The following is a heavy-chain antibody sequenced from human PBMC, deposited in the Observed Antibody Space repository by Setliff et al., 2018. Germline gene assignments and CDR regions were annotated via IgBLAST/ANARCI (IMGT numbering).Heavy chain of an antibody. Sequence: SETLSLTCNVSGDFISSGGYTWNWIRQNTEMGLEWIVYIFYNGNTFYNPSLQSRVTISVDTSKNQFSLKLTSLNAADSAVYSCARASHSYGSPNWFDPWGPGTLVTVSS. CDR1: GDFISSGGYT. CDR3: ARASHSYGSPNWFDP. V-gene: IGHV4-31*03. D-gene: IGHD3-22*01. J-gene: IGHJ5*02. CDR2: IFYNGNT.